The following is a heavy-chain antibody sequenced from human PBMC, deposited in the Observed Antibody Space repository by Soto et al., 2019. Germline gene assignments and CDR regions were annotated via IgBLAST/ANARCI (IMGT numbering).Heavy chain of an antibody. D-gene: IGHD6-13*01. CDR2: INSDGSST. V-gene: IGHV3-74*01. CDR3: ARTGIAAAGIDY. CDR1: GFTFSSYW. J-gene: IGHJ4*02. Sequence: GSLRLSCAASGFTFSSYWMHWVRQAPGKGLVWVSRINSDGSSTSYADSVKGRFTISRDNAKNTLYLQMNSLRAEDTAVYYCARTGIAAAGIDYWGQGTLVTVS.